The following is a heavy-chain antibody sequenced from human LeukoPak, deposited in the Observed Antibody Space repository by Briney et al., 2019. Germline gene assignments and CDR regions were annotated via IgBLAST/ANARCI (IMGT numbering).Heavy chain of an antibody. D-gene: IGHD6-13*01. V-gene: IGHV3-23*01. CDR3: AKEGYANSWYRFDY. J-gene: IGHJ4*02. CDR1: GFTFSSYA. CDR2: ISGSGGST. Sequence: GGSLRLSCAASGFTFSSYAMSWVRQAPGKGLEWVSGISGSGGSTYYADSVKGRFNISRDNSKSMVYLQMNRLRAEDTAVYHCAKEGYANSWYRFDYWGQGTLVTVSS.